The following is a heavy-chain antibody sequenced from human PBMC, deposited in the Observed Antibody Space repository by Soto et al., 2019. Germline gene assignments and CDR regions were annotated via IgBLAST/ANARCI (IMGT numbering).Heavy chain of an antibody. CDR3: ARDHSKEYIVVVPAAIVPSAFDI. CDR2: ISSSGSTI. CDR1: GFTFSAHY. V-gene: IGHV3-11*01. Sequence: GGSLRLSCAASGFTFSAHYMSWIRQAPGKGLEWVSYISSSGSTIYYAESVKGRFTISRDNAKNSLYLQMNSLRAEDTAVYYCARDHSKEYIVVVPAAIVPSAFDIWGQGTMVTVSS. J-gene: IGHJ3*02. D-gene: IGHD2-2*01.